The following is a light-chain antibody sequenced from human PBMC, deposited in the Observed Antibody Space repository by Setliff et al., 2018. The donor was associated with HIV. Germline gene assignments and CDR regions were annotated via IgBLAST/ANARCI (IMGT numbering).Light chain of an antibody. CDR1: SSDVGSYNY. CDR3: SSYTSSSTYV. CDR2: DVS. V-gene: IGLV2-14*03. Sequence: QSVLTQPASVSGPPGQSITISCTGTSSDVGSYNYVSWYQQHPGKAPKLMIYDVSKRPSGVSDRFSGSKSGSTASLTISGLQAEDEADYYCSSYTSSSTYVFGAGTKVTVL. J-gene: IGLJ1*01.